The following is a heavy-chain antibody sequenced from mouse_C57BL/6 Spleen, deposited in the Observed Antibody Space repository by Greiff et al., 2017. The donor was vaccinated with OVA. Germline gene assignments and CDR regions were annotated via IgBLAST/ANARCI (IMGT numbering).Heavy chain of an antibody. CDR3: ARSSNYEPFDY. Sequence: VQLQESGAELARPGASVKLSCKASGYTFTSSGISWVKQRTGQGLEWIGEIYPRSGNTYYNEKFKGKATLTADKSSSTAYMELRSLTSEDSAVYFCARSSNYEPFDYWGQGTTLTVSS. D-gene: IGHD2-5*01. V-gene: IGHV1-81*01. CDR1: GYTFTSSG. J-gene: IGHJ2*01. CDR2: IYPRSGNT.